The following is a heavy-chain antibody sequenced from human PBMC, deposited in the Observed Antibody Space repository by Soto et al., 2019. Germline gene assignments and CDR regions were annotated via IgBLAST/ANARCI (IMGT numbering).Heavy chain of an antibody. D-gene: IGHD4-4*01. CDR3: ARRYSNFDY. CDR1: GFTLSTYR. CDR2: IKQDGSEK. V-gene: IGHV3-7*01. Sequence: EVQLVESGGGLVQPGGSLRVSCAGSGFTLSTYRMTWVRQAPGKGLEWVANIKQDGSEKYYVDSVKGRFTISRDNAKNSLYLQMNSLRVEDTAVYYCARRYSNFDYWGQGTLVTVSS. J-gene: IGHJ4*02.